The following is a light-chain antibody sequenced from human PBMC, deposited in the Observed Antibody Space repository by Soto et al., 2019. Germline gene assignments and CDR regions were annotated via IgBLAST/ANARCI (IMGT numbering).Light chain of an antibody. J-gene: IGKJ4*01. CDR3: HQSYSTPIVLT. V-gene: IGKV1-39*01. CDR1: QSISSY. CDR2: AAS. Sequence: DIQMTQSPSSMSASVGDSVTITCRASQSISSYVNWYQQKPGKAPKLLIYAASSLQSRVPSRFSGSGSGTDFTLTISSLQPEDFATYYCHQSYSTPIVLTFGVGAKVEI.